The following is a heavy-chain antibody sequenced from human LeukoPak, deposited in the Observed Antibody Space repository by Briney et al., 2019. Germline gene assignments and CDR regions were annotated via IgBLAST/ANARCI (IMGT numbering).Heavy chain of an antibody. V-gene: IGHV3-9*01. CDR2: ISWNSGSI. CDR1: ESTFSKFW. Sequence: GGSLRLSCAASESTFSKFWMHWVRQAPGKGLGWVSGISWNSGSIGYADSVKGRFTISRDNAKNSLYLQMNSLRAEDTALYYCAKDMAGRRITMVRGQGYGMDVWGQGTTVTVSS. D-gene: IGHD3-10*01. CDR3: AKDMAGRRITMVRGQGYGMDV. J-gene: IGHJ6*02.